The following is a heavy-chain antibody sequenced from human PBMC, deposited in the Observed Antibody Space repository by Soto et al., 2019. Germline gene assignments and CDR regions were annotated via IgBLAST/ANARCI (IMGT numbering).Heavy chain of an antibody. V-gene: IGHV4-34*01. J-gene: IGHJ4*02. CDR1: GGSFSGYH. Sequence: VQLQQWGAGLLKPSETLSLTCAVYGGSFSGYHWSWFRQPPGKGLEWIGEINPSGSINYNPSLKSRVTISVDTSKNQFSLNLRSVTAADTAVYYCATFVGATTVTRGSPRDYWGQGTLVTVSS. CDR3: ATFVGATTVTRGSPRDY. CDR2: INPSGSI. D-gene: IGHD4-4*01.